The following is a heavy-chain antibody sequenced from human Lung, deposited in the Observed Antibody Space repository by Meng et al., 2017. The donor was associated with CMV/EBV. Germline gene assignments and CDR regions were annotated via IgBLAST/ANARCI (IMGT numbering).Heavy chain of an antibody. V-gene: IGHV4-61*02. D-gene: IGHD5-24*01. J-gene: IGHJ4*02. Sequence: QVQLQESGPGLVKPSXXXXXTXXVSGDSVSGGTYSWNWIRQPAGKGLEWIGRIYTTGTTNYNPSLKSRVIISSDTSNNQFSLELTSVTAADTAVYYCARGANGFNLGFFDSWGQGSLVTVSS. CDR3: ARGANGFNLGFFDS. CDR1: GDSVSGGTYS. CDR2: IYTTGTT.